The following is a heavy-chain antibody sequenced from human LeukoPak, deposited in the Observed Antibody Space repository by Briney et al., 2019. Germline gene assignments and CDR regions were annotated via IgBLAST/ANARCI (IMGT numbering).Heavy chain of an antibody. CDR2: ISAYNGNT. D-gene: IGHD3-9*01. CDR1: GYTFTSYG. V-gene: IGHV1-18*01. CDR3: ARDSVLTGSYYYYGMDV. J-gene: IGHJ6*02. Sequence: ASVKVSCMASGYTFTSYGISWVRQAPGQGLEWMGWISAYNGNTNYAQKLQGRVTMTTDTSTSTAYMELRSLRSDDTAVYYCARDSVLTGSYYYYGMDVWGQGTTVTVSS.